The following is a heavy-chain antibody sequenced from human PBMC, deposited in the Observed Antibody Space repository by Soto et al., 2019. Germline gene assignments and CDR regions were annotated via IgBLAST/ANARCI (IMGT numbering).Heavy chain of an antibody. CDR2: IDPSDSYT. J-gene: IGHJ6*02. CDR1: GYSFTSYW. CDR3: AGPGGSSSYYYGMDV. V-gene: IGHV5-10-1*01. Sequence: GESLKISCKGSGYSFTSYWISWVRQMPGKGLEWMGRIDPSDSYTNYSPSFQGHVTISADKSISTAYLQWSSLKASDTAMYYCAGPGGSSSYYYGMDVWGQGTTVTVSS. D-gene: IGHD6-6*01.